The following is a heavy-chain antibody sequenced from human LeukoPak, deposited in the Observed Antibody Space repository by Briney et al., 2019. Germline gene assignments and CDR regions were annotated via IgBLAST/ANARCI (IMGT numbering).Heavy chain of an antibody. V-gene: IGHV1-18*01. CDR2: ISAYNGNT. Sequence: ASVKVSCKASGYTFTSYGISWVRQAPGQGLEWMGWISAYNGNTNYAQKLQGRVTMTTDTSTSTAYMELRSLRSDDTAVYCCARDRGVTTPGIAFDIWGQGTMVTVSS. CDR1: GYTFTSYG. J-gene: IGHJ3*02. CDR3: ARDRGVTTPGIAFDI. D-gene: IGHD4-17*01.